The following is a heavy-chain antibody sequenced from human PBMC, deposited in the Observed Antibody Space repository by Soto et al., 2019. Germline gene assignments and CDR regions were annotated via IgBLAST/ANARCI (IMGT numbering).Heavy chain of an antibody. J-gene: IGHJ4*02. CDR3: ARVGLRIAAAGL. Sequence: SETLSLTCTVSGGSVSSGSYYWSWIRQPPGKGLEWIGYIYYSGSTNYNPSLKSRVTISVDTSKNQFSLKLSSVTAADTAVYYCARVGLRIAAAGLWGQGTLVTVSS. CDR1: GGSVSSGSYY. D-gene: IGHD6-13*01. CDR2: IYYSGST. V-gene: IGHV4-61*01.